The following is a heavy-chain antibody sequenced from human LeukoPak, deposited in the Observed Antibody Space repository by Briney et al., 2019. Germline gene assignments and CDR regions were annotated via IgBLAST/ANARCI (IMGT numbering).Heavy chain of an antibody. J-gene: IGHJ4*02. D-gene: IGHD1-14*01. V-gene: IGHV3-23*01. CDR2: ISFSGDNT. CDR3: AKGPRRVSPAAY. CDR1: GFIFRNYA. Sequence: GGSLRLSCAASGFIFRNYAMSWVRQAPGKGLEWVSSISFSGDNTYYADSVKGRFTISRDNSKNTLYLQMNSLRAEDTAVYYCAKGPRRVSPAAYWGQGTLVTVSS.